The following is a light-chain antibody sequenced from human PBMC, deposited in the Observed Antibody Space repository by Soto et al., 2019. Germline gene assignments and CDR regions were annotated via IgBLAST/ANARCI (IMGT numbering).Light chain of an antibody. CDR1: QSVSRY. CDR2: DAS. V-gene: IGKV3-11*01. CDR3: QQLSDWPIT. J-gene: IGKJ5*01. Sequence: EVVLTQSPATLSLSPGERATLSCRASQSVSRYLAWYQQKPGQAPRLLIFDASNRATGIPARFSASGSGIDFTLTISSLESEDSAVYYCQQLSDWPITFGQGTRLDIK.